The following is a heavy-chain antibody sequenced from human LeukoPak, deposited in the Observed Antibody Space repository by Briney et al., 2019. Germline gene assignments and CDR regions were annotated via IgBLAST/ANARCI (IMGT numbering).Heavy chain of an antibody. D-gene: IGHD1-26*01. V-gene: IGHV4-4*02. CDR3: TRESGAFSPFGF. CDR2: VHLNGAT. CDR1: GGSIMTTNW. J-gene: IGHJ4*02. Sequence: SETLSLTCAVSGGSIMTTNWWSWVRQPPGKGLEWIGEVHLNGATNYNPSLESRVSMSIDTPKNQMSLKLTSVTAADTAIYYCTRESGAFSPFGFWGQGTLVTVSS.